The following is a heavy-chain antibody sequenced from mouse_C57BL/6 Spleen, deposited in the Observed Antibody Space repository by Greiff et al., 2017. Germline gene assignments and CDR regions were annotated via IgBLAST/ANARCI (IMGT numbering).Heavy chain of an antibody. CDR1: GFTFSDYG. CDR3: ARASYYGSSFPFDY. V-gene: IGHV5-17*01. D-gene: IGHD1-1*01. J-gene: IGHJ2*01. Sequence: EVQGVESGGGLVKPGGSLKLSCAASGFTFSDYGMHWVRQAPEQGLEWVADISSGSSTIYYADTVKGRFTISRDNAKNTLFLQMTSLRSEDTAMYYCARASYYGSSFPFDYWGQGTTLTVSS. CDR2: ISSGSSTI.